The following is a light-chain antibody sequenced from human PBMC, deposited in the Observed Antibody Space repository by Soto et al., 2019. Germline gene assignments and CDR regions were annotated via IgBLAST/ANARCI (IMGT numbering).Light chain of an antibody. J-gene: IGKJ1*01. V-gene: IGKV3-20*01. CDR3: QQYGSSPPT. CDR1: QSVSTNY. Sequence: EIVLTQSPGTLSLSPGERATLSCRASQSVSTNYLAWYQRKPGQAPRLLIYGASSRATDIPDRFSGSGSGTDFTLTITRLKPEDFEVYYCQQYGSSPPTFGQGTKVEIK. CDR2: GAS.